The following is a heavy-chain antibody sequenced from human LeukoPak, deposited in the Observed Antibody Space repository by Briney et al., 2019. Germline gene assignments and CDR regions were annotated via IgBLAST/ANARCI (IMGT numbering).Heavy chain of an antibody. Sequence: GGSLRLSCAASGFTFSSYAMSWVRQAPGKGLEWVSAISGSGGSTYYADSVKGRFTISRDNSKNTLYLQMNSLRAEDTAVYYCAKDQGWGSSSGGYAFEIWGQGTMVTVSS. D-gene: IGHD6-13*01. J-gene: IGHJ3*02. CDR3: AKDQGWGSSSGGYAFEI. CDR1: GFTFSSYA. CDR2: ISGSGGST. V-gene: IGHV3-23*01.